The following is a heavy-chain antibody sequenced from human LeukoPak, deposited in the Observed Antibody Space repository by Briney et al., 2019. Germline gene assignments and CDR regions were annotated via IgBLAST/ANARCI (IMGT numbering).Heavy chain of an antibody. Sequence: SETLSLTCAVYGGSFSGYYWSWIRQPPGKGLEWIGEINHSGSTNYNPSLKSRVTISVDTSKNQFSLKLSSVTDADTAVYYCAKDKVKEGYSYGGGFGYWGQGTLVTVSS. D-gene: IGHD5-18*01. CDR1: GGSFSGYY. CDR2: INHSGST. CDR3: AKDKVKEGYSYGGGFGY. J-gene: IGHJ4*02. V-gene: IGHV4-34*01.